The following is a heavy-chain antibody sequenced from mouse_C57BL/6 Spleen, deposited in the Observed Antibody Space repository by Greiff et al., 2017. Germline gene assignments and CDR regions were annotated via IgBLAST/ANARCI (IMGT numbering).Heavy chain of an antibody. CDR2: IDPETGGT. V-gene: IGHV1-15*01. D-gene: IGHD6-1*01. CDR3: TRPSWGY. Sequence: LVESGAELVRPGASVTLSCKASGYTFTDYEMHWVKQTPVHGLEWIGAIDPETGGTAYNQKFKGKAILTADKSSSTAYMELRSLTSEDSAVYYCTRPSWGYWGQGTLVTVSA. CDR1: GYTFTDYE. J-gene: IGHJ3*01.